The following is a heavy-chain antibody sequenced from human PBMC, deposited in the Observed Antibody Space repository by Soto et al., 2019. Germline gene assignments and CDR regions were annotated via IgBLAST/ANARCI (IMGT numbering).Heavy chain of an antibody. CDR1: GFTFSDYY. J-gene: IGHJ6*02. D-gene: IGHD3-3*01. CDR2: ISSSSSYT. V-gene: IGHV3-11*06. CDR3: ARDRKGGVLEWLPPVDYYYGMDV. Sequence: VGSLRLSCAASGFTFSDYYMSWIRQAPGKGLEWVSYISSSSSYTNYADSVKGRFTISRDNAKNSLYLQMNSLRAEDTAVYYCARDRKGGVLEWLPPVDYYYGMDVWGQGTTVTVSS.